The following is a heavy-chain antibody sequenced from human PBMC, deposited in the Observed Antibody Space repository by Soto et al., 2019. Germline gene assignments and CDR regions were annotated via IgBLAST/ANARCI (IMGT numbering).Heavy chain of an antibody. V-gene: IGHV3-9*01. CDR3: ANLPLYGSGFDC. D-gene: IGHD3-10*01. J-gene: IGHJ4*02. Sequence: EVQLVESGGGVVQPGGSLRLSCAASGFTFDDYAIHWVRQAPGKGLEWVSGISWNGAATGYMNSVKGRFSISRDNTKNTLYLQMNSLRSEDTAVYYCANLPLYGSGFDCWGQGTLVTVSS. CDR1: GFTFDDYA. CDR2: ISWNGAAT.